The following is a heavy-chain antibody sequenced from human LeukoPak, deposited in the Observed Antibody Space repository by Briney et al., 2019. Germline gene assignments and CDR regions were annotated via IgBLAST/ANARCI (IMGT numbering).Heavy chain of an antibody. CDR1: GGTVSRYP. Sequence: GSSVKVSCKASGGTVSRYPISWVRQAPGQGLEWMGWINPNSGGTNYAQKFQGRVTMTRDTSISTAYMELSRLRSDDTAVYYCASPANDYGHPVAQLLNYWGQGTLVTVSS. D-gene: IGHD4-17*01. J-gene: IGHJ4*02. CDR3: ASPANDYGHPVAQLLNY. CDR2: INPNSGGT. V-gene: IGHV1-2*02.